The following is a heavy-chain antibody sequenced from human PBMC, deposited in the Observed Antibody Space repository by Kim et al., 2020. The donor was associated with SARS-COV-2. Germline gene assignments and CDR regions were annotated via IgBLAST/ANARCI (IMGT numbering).Heavy chain of an antibody. J-gene: IGHJ6*04. CDR2: IYYSGST. Sequence: SETLSLTCTVSGGSISSGDYYWSWIRQPPGKGLEWIGYIYYSGSTYYNPSLKSRVTISVDTSKNQFSLKLSSVTAADTAVYYCARSIFGDPSPWNVWGKGTTVTVSS. D-gene: IGHD3-3*01. V-gene: IGHV4-30-4*01. CDR1: GGSISSGDYY. CDR3: ARSIFGDPSPWNV.